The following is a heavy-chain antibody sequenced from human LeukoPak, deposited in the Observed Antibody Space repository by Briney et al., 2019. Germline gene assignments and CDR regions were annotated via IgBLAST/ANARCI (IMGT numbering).Heavy chain of an antibody. J-gene: IGHJ4*02. CDR3: TKRVKYGGTWDHFAD. D-gene: IGHD1-26*01. V-gene: IGHV3-23*01. CDR1: GFTFDNYR. Sequence: GGSLRLSCAASGFTFDNYRMSWVRQAPGKGLEWVSTVNADGGNTYYADSVKGRFTISRDSSKSTLILQMNSLRVEDTALYYCTKRVKYGGTWDHFADWGQGTLVTVSS. CDR2: VNADGGNT.